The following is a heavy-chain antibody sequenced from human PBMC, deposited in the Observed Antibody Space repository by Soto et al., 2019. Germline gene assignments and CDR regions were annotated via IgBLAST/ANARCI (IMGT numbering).Heavy chain of an antibody. J-gene: IGHJ3*02. CDR3: ARDLDRTHWGSGAYDI. CDR1: GDSVSSNSAA. CDR2: TYYRSKWYN. V-gene: IGHV6-1*01. Sequence: SQTLSLTCAISGDSVSSNSAAWNWIRQSPSRGLEWLGRTYYRSKWYNDYAVSVKSRITINPDTSKNQFSLQLNSVTTEDTAVYYCARDLDRTHWGSGAYDIWGHGTMVTVSS. D-gene: IGHD7-27*01.